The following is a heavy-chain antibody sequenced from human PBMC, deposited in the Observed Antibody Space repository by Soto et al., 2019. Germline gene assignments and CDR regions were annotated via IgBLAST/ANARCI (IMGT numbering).Heavy chain of an antibody. Sequence: GGSLRLSCAASGFTFSNYVIIWVRRAPGKRLEGVSSISYSGDRTYYADSVKGRFTISRDNSKNTLYLQMHSLRAEDTAVYYCAKILAARLDSYYYGMDVWGQGTTVTVSS. D-gene: IGHD6-6*01. CDR1: GFTFSNYV. CDR2: ISYSGDRT. V-gene: IGHV3-23*01. CDR3: AKILAARLDSYYYGMDV. J-gene: IGHJ6*02.